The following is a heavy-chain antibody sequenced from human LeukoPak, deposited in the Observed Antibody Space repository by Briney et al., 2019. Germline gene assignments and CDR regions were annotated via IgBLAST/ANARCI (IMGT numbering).Heavy chain of an antibody. D-gene: IGHD2-8*01. Sequence: PGGSLRLSCAASGFTVSSNYMSWVRQAPGKGLEWVSVIYSGGSTYYADSVKGRFTISRDNSQNTLHLQMNSLRAEDTAIYYCARVSPNGNWFDTWGQGTLVTVAS. CDR3: ARVSPNGNWFDT. CDR2: IYSGGST. CDR1: GFTVSSNY. V-gene: IGHV3-53*05. J-gene: IGHJ5*02.